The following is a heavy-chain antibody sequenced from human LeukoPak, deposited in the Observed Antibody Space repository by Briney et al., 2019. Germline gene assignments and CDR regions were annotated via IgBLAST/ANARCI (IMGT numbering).Heavy chain of an antibody. CDR3: ARRGSLSTYYGLDV. J-gene: IGHJ6*02. V-gene: IGHV5-10-1*01. CDR1: GYSFTSYW. Sequence: GESLKISCKGSGYSFTSYWISWVRQTPGKGLEWMGRIDPTDSNSNYSPSFQGHVTISAEKSISTAYLQWSSLKASDTGIYYCARRGSLSTYYGLDVWGQGTTVTVSS. CDR2: IDPTDSNS. D-gene: IGHD3-16*01.